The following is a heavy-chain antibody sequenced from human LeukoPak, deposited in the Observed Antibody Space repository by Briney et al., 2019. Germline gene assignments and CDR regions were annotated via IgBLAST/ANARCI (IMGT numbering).Heavy chain of an antibody. J-gene: IGHJ4*02. CDR3: ARERPIVADVDLDY. Sequence: PGGSLRLSCAASGFTFSSYGMRWVRQAPGKGLEWVANIKQDGSEKYYVDSVKGRFTISRDNAKNSLYLQMNSLRAEDTAVYYCARERPIVADVDLDYWGQGTLVTVSS. CDR2: IKQDGSEK. CDR1: GFTFSSYG. D-gene: IGHD5-12*01. V-gene: IGHV3-7*03.